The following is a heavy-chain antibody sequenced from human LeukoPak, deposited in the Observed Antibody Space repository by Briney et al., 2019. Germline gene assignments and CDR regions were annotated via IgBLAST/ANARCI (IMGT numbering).Heavy chain of an antibody. J-gene: IGHJ6*03. CDR3: ARDLLGYNYHYMDV. CDR1: GFTFTSDW. V-gene: IGHV3-21*01. CDR2: ISSSSSYI. Sequence: GGSLRLSCAASGFTFTSDWMNWVRQAPGKGLEWVSSISSSSSYIYYADAVKGRFTISRDNAKKSMYLQMNSLRAEDTAVYYCARDLLGYNYHYMDVWGKGTTVTVSS. D-gene: IGHD2-15*01.